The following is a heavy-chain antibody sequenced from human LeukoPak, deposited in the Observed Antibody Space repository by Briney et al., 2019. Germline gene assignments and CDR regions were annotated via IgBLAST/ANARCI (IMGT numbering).Heavy chain of an antibody. D-gene: IGHD3-3*02. J-gene: IGHJ4*02. Sequence: GASVKVSCKASGGTFNSYVTSWVRQAPGRGLEWVGGIIPVLGTTNYAQKFQGRATITTDESTAYMELTSLRSEDTAVYYCARGQTYYQFWSGHRPFDYRGQGTLATVSS. V-gene: IGHV1-69*05. CDR2: IIPVLGTT. CDR1: GGTFNSYV. CDR3: ARGQTYYQFWSGHRPFDY.